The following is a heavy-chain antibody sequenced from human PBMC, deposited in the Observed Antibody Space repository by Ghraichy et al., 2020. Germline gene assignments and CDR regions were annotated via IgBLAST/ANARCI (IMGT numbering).Heavy chain of an antibody. CDR1: GFTFSNSA. CDR3: AKHIESPPSGMDV. J-gene: IGHJ6*02. CDR2: ISGSGSST. V-gene: IGHV3-23*01. Sequence: LSLTCAASGFTFSNSAVSWVRQAPGKGLEWVSSISGSGSSTNYADSVKGRFTISRDNFKSTLYLQMSSLRDDETAVYYCAKHIESPPSGMDVWGQGTTVTVSS.